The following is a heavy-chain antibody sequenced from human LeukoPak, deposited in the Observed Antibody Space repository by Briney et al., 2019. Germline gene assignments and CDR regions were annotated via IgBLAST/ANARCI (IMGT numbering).Heavy chain of an antibody. CDR3: AREATPRKYSSSSSDY. CDR1: GFTFSNYG. D-gene: IGHD6-6*01. Sequence: GGSLRLSCAASGFTFSNYGMHWVRQAPGKGLEWVAVIWYDGSNKYYADSVKGRFTISRDNSKNTLYLQMNSLRAEDTAVYYCAREATPRKYSSSSSDYWGQGTLVTVSS. J-gene: IGHJ4*02. CDR2: IWYDGSNK. V-gene: IGHV3-33*01.